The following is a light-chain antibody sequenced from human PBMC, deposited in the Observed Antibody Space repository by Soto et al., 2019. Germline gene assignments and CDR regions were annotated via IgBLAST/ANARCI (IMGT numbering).Light chain of an antibody. CDR1: YSNIGNNY. V-gene: IGLV1-51*01. J-gene: IGLJ3*02. CDR2: DNN. Sequence: QSVLTQPPAVSAAPGQRVTISCSGSYSNIGNNYVSWYKQFPGTAPKLLINDNNKRPSGTPDRCSGSKSCTSSTLGITGLQTGDESDYYCGTWDSSLSSWVFGGGTKRTVL. CDR3: GTWDSSLSSWV.